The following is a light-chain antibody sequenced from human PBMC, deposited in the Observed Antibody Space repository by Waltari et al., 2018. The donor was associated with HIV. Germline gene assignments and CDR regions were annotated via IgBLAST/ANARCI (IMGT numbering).Light chain of an antibody. CDR2: AAS. J-gene: IGKJ3*01. CDR1: QGISSY. V-gene: IGKV1-9*01. Sequence: DSQLTQSPSLLSESVGDRVTITCRASQGISSYLAWHQQKPGKAPKLLFYAASILQSGVPSRFSGSGSGTEFTLTISSLQPEDFATYYCQRLNSYRFTFGPGTKVDIK. CDR3: QRLNSYRFT.